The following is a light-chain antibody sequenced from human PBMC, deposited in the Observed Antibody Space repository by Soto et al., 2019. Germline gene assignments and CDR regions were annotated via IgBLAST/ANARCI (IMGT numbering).Light chain of an antibody. V-gene: IGKV1-5*01. CDR1: QSVSSF. J-gene: IGKJ1*01. CDR2: DAS. Sequence: DIQMTQSPSTLSASVGDRVTITCRASQSVSSFLAWHQQKPGKAPKLLIFDASTLESGVPSRFSGSGSGTEFTLTISSLQPDDFATYYCQQYNSYSGTFGQGTKVEVK. CDR3: QQYNSYSGT.